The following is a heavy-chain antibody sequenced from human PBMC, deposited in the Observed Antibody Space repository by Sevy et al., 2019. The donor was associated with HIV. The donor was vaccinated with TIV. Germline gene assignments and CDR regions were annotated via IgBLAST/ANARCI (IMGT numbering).Heavy chain of an antibody. V-gene: IGHV3-23*01. CDR3: AREGCTRPHDY. CDR2: LSFGCGEI. D-gene: IGHD2-8*01. Sequence: GGSLRLSCAVSGFNFNIYSMSWVRQAPGKGLEWVSTLSFGCGEINYADSVKGRFIISRDDSKNTLYLQMNSLRAEDTAVYFCAREGCTRPHDYWGQGTLVTVSS. CDR1: GFNFNIYS. J-gene: IGHJ4*02.